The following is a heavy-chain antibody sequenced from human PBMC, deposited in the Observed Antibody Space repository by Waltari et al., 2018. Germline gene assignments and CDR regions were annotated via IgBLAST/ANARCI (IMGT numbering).Heavy chain of an antibody. V-gene: IGHV1-3*01. CDR3: ARAVNSRDAFDI. CDR1: GYTFTSYA. Sequence: QVQLVQSGAEVKKPGASVKVSCKASGYTFTSYAMHWVRQAPGQRLEWMGWINAGNGNTKYSQKFQGRVTITRDTSASTAYMELSSLRSEDTAVYYCARAVNSRDAFDIWGQGTMVIVSS. D-gene: IGHD6-13*01. CDR2: INAGNGNT. J-gene: IGHJ3*02.